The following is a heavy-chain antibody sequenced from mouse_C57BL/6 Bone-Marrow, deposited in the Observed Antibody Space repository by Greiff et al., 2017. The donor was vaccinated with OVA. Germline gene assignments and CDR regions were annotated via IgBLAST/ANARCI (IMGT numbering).Heavy chain of an antibody. J-gene: IGHJ3*01. CDR2: IHPHSGST. Sequence: VQLQQPGAELVKPGASVKLSCKASGYTFTSYWMHWVKQRPGQGLEWIGMIHPHSGSTNYNETFKSTATLTVDKSSSTAYMQLSSLTSEDSAVYYCARSGGFAYWGQGTLVTVSA. D-gene: IGHD3-1*01. CDR3: ARSGGFAY. V-gene: IGHV1-64*01. CDR1: GYTFTSYW.